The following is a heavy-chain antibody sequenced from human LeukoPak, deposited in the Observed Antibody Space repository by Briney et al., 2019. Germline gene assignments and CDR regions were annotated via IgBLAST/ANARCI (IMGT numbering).Heavy chain of an antibody. J-gene: IGHJ4*02. Sequence: ASVMVSCKASGYTFTGYYMHWVRQAPGQGLEWMGRINPNSGGTNYAQKFQGRVTMTRDTSISTAYMELSRLRSDDTAVYYCARVGTYYYDSSGYYPLTDFDYWGQGTLVTVSS. D-gene: IGHD3-22*01. CDR1: GYTFTGYY. V-gene: IGHV1-2*06. CDR3: ARVGTYYYDSSGYYPLTDFDY. CDR2: INPNSGGT.